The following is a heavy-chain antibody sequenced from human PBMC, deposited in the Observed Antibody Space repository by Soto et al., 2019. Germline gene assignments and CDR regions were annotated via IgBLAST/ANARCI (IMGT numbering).Heavy chain of an antibody. Sequence: QVQLQESGPGLVKPSETLSLTCTVSGGSVSSGSYYWSWIRQPPGKGLEWIGPIYYSGSTNYNPSLKSRVTISVDTSKNQFSLKLSSVTAADTAVYYCARGIEGWYQGRYYYGMDVWGQGTTVTVSS. CDR2: IYYSGST. CDR1: GGSVSSGSYY. V-gene: IGHV4-61*01. D-gene: IGHD6-19*01. J-gene: IGHJ6*02. CDR3: ARGIEGWYQGRYYYGMDV.